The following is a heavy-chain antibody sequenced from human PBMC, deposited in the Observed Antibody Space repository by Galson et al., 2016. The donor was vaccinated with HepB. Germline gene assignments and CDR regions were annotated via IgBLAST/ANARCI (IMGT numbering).Heavy chain of an antibody. CDR3: ARGRHCNSTGCYGWFDP. V-gene: IGHV3-21*01. CDR2: ISSSSNYI. D-gene: IGHD2-2*01. J-gene: IGHJ5*02. Sequence: RLSCAASGFTFSIFSMNWVRQAPGKGLEWVSSISSSSNYIYYGDSLKGRFTVSRDNAKSSLYLQMNSLRADDTAVYYCARGRHCNSTGCYGWFDPWGQGTLVTVSS. CDR1: GFTFSIFS.